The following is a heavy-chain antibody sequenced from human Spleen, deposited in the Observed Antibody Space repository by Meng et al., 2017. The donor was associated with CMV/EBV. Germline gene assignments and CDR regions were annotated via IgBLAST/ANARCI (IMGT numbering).Heavy chain of an antibody. J-gene: IGHJ6*02. CDR2: ISYDGSNK. Sequence: GGSLRLSCAASGFTFSSYAMHWVRQAPGKGLEWVAVISYDGSNKYYADSVKGRFTISRDNSKNTLYLQMNSLRAEDTAVYYCARDFVGTIFGVVIQNYYYGMDVWGQGTTVTVSS. CDR3: ARDFVGTIFGVVIQNYYYGMDV. D-gene: IGHD3-3*01. CDR1: GFTFSSYA. V-gene: IGHV3-30*04.